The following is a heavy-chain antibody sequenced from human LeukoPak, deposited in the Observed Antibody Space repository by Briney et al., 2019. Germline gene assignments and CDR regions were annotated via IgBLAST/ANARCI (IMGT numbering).Heavy chain of an antibody. CDR3: ARHSGDYSRYRWFDP. D-gene: IGHD6-13*01. V-gene: IGHV4-39*01. J-gene: IGHJ5*02. CDR2: IYYTGST. CDR1: GGSISTNGHY. Sequence: SETLSLTCSVSGGSISTNGHYWDWIRQPPGRGLEGIGSIYYTGSTYSNPSLKSRVTLFVDTSQNQFSLKLSSVTAAEPAVYYWARHSGDYSRYRWFDPWGQGTLVTVSS.